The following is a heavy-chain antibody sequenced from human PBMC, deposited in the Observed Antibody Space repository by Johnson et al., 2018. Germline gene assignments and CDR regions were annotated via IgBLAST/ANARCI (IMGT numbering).Heavy chain of an antibody. CDR3: ARDRAAVATNVDY. CDR1: GFTFNSHG. Sequence: QVQLVQSGGGVVLPGRSLRLSCAASGFTFNSHGMHWVRQAPGKGLEWVALIWYDGSNRYYADSVKGRFTISRDNSKNTLYLQMTSLRVEDTAVYFCARDRAAVATNVDYWGQGTLVTVSS. CDR2: IWYDGSNR. J-gene: IGHJ4*02. D-gene: IGHD5-12*01. V-gene: IGHV3-33*01.